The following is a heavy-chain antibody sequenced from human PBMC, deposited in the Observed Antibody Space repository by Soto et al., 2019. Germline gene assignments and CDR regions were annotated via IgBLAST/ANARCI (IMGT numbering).Heavy chain of an antibody. D-gene: IGHD6-6*01. CDR1: GGPFSSYA. CDR2: IIPIFGTA. J-gene: IGHJ6*04. V-gene: IGHV1-69*13. CDR3: AAQLVRSYYYYGMDV. Sequence: GGSVKVSLKACGGPFSSYAISLVRQAPGQGLEWMGGIIPIFGTANYAQKFQGRVTITADESTSTAYMELSSLRSEDTAVYYCAAQLVRSYYYYGMDVWRKGNTVT.